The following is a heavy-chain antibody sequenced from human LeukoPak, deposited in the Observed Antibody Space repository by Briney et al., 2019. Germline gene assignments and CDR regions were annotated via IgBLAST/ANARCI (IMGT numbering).Heavy chain of an antibody. D-gene: IGHD2-2*01. CDR1: GFTFSSYG. Sequence: GGSLRLSCAASGFTFSSYGMHWVRQAPGKGLEWVAVIWYDGSNKYYADSVKGRFTISRDNSKNTLYLQMNSLRAEDTAVYYCARTGYRCSSTSCYGLYYYCYGMDVWGQGTTVTVSS. J-gene: IGHJ6*02. CDR3: ARTGYRCSSTSCYGLYYYCYGMDV. V-gene: IGHV3-33*01. CDR2: IWYDGSNK.